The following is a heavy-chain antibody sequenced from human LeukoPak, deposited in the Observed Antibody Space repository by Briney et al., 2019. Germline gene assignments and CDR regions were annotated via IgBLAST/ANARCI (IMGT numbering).Heavy chain of an antibody. CDR2: INPSGGST. Sequence: ASVKVSCKAPGYTFTSNYTHWVRQAPGQGLEWMGIINPSGGSTSYAQKFQGRVTMTRDTSTSTVYMELSSLRSEDTAVYYCARRYYDSSGYYYIDYWGQGTLVTVSS. D-gene: IGHD3-22*01. CDR1: GYTFTSNY. CDR3: ARRYYDSSGYYYIDY. J-gene: IGHJ4*02. V-gene: IGHV1-46*01.